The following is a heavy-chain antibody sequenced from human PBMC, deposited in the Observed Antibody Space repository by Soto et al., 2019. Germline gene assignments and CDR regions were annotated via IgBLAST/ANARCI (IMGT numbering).Heavy chain of an antibody. D-gene: IGHD3-10*01. CDR2: ISGAGSNT. CDR3: AKERLARGIDY. CDR1: GFTFSNYA. J-gene: IGHJ4*02. V-gene: IGHV3-23*01. Sequence: EVQLLDSGGGLVQPGGSLRLSCAASGFTFSNYAMSWVRQAPGKGLDWVSTISGAGSNTYYADSVKGRFSISRDNSKNMAYLEMKNLRAEDTAVYYCAKERLARGIDYWSQGTLVTVSS.